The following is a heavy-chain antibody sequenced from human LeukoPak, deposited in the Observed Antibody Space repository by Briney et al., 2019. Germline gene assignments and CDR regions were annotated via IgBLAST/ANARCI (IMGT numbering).Heavy chain of an antibody. CDR2: IIPVRNLA. CDR1: GADFNTHI. V-gene: IGHV1-69*02. CDR3: ARGKYCSGGECYSVRTSYDGFDP. J-gene: IGHJ5*02. Sequence: SVKVSCKASGADFNTHIINCVRQAPGQGLEWMGRIIPVRNLANYAHKFQGRVIITADKSRRTAYMELSSLTSDDTAVYYCARGKYCSGGECYSVRTSYDGFDPWGQGTVVSVSS. D-gene: IGHD2-15*01.